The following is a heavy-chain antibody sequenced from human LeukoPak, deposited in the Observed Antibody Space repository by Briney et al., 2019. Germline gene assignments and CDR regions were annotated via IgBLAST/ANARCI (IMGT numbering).Heavy chain of an antibody. CDR1: GFTFSSYS. CDR2: ISDSGANT. Sequence: HPGGSLRLSCAASGFTFSSYSMSWVRQAPGKGLEWVSIISDSGANTYYADSVRGRFTISRDNSKNTLYLQMNSLRAEDTAVYYCAKDGDTVSGTYYFDMDVWGKGTTVTISS. J-gene: IGHJ6*03. V-gene: IGHV3-23*01. D-gene: IGHD1-26*01. CDR3: AKDGDTVSGTYYFDMDV.